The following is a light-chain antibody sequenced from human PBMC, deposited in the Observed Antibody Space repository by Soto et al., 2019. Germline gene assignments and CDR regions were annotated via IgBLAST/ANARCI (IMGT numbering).Light chain of an antibody. V-gene: IGKV3-20*01. CDR1: QGVGSRF. CDR2: GTF. J-gene: IGKJ1*01. CDR3: QQYGSSPRWT. Sequence: EMAGTLSRCTLSISPGERAPLSCRASQGVGSRFLAWYQQQPGQAPRLLISGTFSRATGSPARFSGSGAWTDFALTISRMEHEDFAVYYCQQYGSSPRWTCGQGTKGDI.